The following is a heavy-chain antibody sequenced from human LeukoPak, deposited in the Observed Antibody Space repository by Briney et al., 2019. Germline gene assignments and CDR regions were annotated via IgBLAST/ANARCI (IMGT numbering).Heavy chain of an antibody. J-gene: IGHJ5*02. CDR1: GGSISSGGYY. D-gene: IGHD1-26*01. V-gene: IGHV4-31*03. CDR3: ARVTKGGSYRWFDP. CDR2: IYYSGST. Sequence: SSETLSLTCTVSGGSISSGGYYWSWIRQHPGKGLEWIGYIYYSGSTYYNPSLNSRVTISVDTSKNQFSLKLSSVTAADTAVYYCARVTKGGSYRWFDPWGQGTLVTVSS.